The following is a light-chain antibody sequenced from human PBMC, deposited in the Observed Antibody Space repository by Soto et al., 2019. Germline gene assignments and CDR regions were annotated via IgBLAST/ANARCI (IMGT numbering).Light chain of an antibody. J-gene: IGLJ1*01. CDR1: SSDVGSYNL. Sequence: QSVLTQPASVSGSPGQSITISCTGTSSDVGSYNLVSWYQQHPGKAPKLMIYEVSKRPSGVSNRFSGSKSGNTSSLTLSGLQAEDEADYYCCSYAGSSTYVFGTWTKVTVL. V-gene: IGLV2-23*02. CDR2: EVS. CDR3: CSYAGSSTYV.